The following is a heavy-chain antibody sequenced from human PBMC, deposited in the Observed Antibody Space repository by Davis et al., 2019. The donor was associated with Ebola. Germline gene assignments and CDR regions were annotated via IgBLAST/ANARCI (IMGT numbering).Heavy chain of an antibody. J-gene: IGHJ4*02. CDR1: GFTVRNMH. CDR2: IYGGDT. Sequence: GESLKISCDASGFTVRNMHMSWVRQAPGKGLEWVSGIYGGDTHYADSVKGRFTISRDNSKNTLYLQMGSLRAEDMAVYYCARRGYSYELDYWGQGTLVTVSS. CDR3: ARRGYSYELDY. V-gene: IGHV3-66*04. D-gene: IGHD5-18*01.